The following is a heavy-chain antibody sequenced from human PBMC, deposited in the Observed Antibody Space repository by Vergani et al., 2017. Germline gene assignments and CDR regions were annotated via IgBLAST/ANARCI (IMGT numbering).Heavy chain of an antibody. D-gene: IGHD2-15*01. CDR2: IYYSGST. CDR3: ARGRHVVVPLGDLNPEYFQH. CDR1: GGSTSSGGYY. Sequence: QVQLQESGPGLVKPSQTLSLTCTVSGGSTSSGGYYCSWLRQHPGKGLEWIGYIYYSGSTYYNPSLKLRVTISVDTSKNQVSLKLSSVTAADTAMYYCARGRHVVVPLGDLNPEYFQHWGQGTLVTVSS. V-gene: IGHV4-31*03. J-gene: IGHJ1*01.